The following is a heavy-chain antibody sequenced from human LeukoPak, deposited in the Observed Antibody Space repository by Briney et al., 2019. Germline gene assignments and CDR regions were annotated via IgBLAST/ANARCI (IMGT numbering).Heavy chain of an antibody. Sequence: GGSLRLSCAASGFTFSDYYMTWIRQAPGRGLEWISYISSSGSTIYYADSLKGRFTVSRDNAKNSLYLQMNSLRAEDTGVYYCARDVVVAMGYWGQGTLVTVSS. CDR3: ARDVVVAMGY. D-gene: IGHD2-15*01. CDR2: ISSSGSTI. CDR1: GFTFSDYY. J-gene: IGHJ4*02. V-gene: IGHV3-11*01.